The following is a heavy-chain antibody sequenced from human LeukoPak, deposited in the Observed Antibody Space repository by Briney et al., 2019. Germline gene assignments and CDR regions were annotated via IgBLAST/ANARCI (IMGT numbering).Heavy chain of an antibody. CDR1: RFTATRNS. CDR3: ARGFGPNGFDI. J-gene: IGHJ3*02. CDR2: TDSGGGT. Sequence: LRLSSAASRFTATRNSTSCGCRAPQKGLEWVSVTDSGGGTDYADSVKGRFNISRDNSKNTLYLQMNSLRAEDTAVYYCARGFGPNGFDIWGQGTMVTVSA. V-gene: IGHV3-66*01. D-gene: IGHD3-3*01.